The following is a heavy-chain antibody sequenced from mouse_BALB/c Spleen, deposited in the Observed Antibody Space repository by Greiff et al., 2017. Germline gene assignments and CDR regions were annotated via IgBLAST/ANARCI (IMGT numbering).Heavy chain of an antibody. CDR1: GYTFTSYY. D-gene: IGHD4-1*01. Sequence: QVQLKQSGPELVKPGASVRISCKASGYTFTSYYIHWVKQRPGQGLEWIGWIYPGNVNTKYNEKFKGKATLTADKSSSTAYMQLSSLTSEDSAVYFCARGGLGPLYAMDYWGQGTSVTVSS. CDR2: IYPGNVNT. CDR3: ARGGLGPLYAMDY. V-gene: IGHV1S56*01. J-gene: IGHJ4*01.